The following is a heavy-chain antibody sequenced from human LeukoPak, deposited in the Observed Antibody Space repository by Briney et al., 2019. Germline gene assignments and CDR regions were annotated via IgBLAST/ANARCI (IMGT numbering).Heavy chain of an antibody. CDR3: AKVLLWFDLYYMDV. V-gene: IGHV3-30*04. Sequence: PGGSLRLSCAASGFTFSSYVMHWVRQAPGKGLEWVAIISYDGSNEYYADSVKGRFTISRDNSKNTLYLQMNSLRAEDTAVYYCAKVLLWFDLYYMDVWGKGTTVTISS. CDR1: GFTFSSYV. CDR2: ISYDGSNE. J-gene: IGHJ6*03. D-gene: IGHD3-10*01.